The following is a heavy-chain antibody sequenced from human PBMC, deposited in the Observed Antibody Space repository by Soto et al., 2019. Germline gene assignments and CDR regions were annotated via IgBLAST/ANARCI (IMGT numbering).Heavy chain of an antibody. Sequence: EVQLVESGGGLVQPGGSLRLSCAASGFTFSKYAMSWVRPAPGKGLEWVSAISGSGDTTNYADSVKGRFTISRVNSKNTLYRQMKMLRVVDTAEYYCANDLEGAAVAILKHYGMDVWGQGPSVTVSS. V-gene: IGHV3-23*04. CDR1: GFTFSKYA. CDR2: ISGSGDTT. J-gene: IGHJ6*02. CDR3: ANDLEGAAVAILKHYGMDV. D-gene: IGHD6-13*01.